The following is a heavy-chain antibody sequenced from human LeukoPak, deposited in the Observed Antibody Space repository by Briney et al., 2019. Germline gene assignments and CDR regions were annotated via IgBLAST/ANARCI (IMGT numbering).Heavy chain of an antibody. CDR2: ISSSSSTI. V-gene: IGHV3-48*01. CDR3: ARDDSSSWYDWFDP. Sequence: GGSLGLSCAASGFTFSSYSMNWVRQAPGKGLEWVSYISSSSSTIYYADSVKGRFTISRDNAKNSLYLQMNSLRAEDTAVYYCARDDSSSWYDWFDPWGQGTLVTVSS. J-gene: IGHJ5*02. CDR1: GFTFSSYS. D-gene: IGHD6-13*01.